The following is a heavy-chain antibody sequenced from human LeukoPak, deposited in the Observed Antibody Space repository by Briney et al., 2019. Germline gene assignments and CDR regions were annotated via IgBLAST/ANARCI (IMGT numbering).Heavy chain of an antibody. CDR2: IYYSGST. CDR3: ARDPGANSAWFDP. J-gene: IGHJ5*02. D-gene: IGHD4-23*01. V-gene: IGHV4-31*03. CDR1: GGSISSGGYY. Sequence: SETLSLTCTVSGGSISSGGYYWSWIRQHPGKGLEWIGYIYYSGSTYYNPSLKSRVTISVDKSKNQFSLKLSSVTAADTAVYYCARDPGANSAWFDPWGQGTLVTVSS.